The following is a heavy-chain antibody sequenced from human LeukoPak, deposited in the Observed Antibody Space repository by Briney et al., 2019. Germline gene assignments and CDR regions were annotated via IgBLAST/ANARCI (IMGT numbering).Heavy chain of an antibody. Sequence: SQTLSLTCTVSGVSITSDDYYWSWIRQHPGMGLEWIGYIHHSGSTYYNPSLKSRVSMSVDSSKNQFSLKLSSVTAADTAVYYCARDRGAMDYNWFDPWGQGTLVTVSS. V-gene: IGHV4-31*03. D-gene: IGHD5-18*01. CDR2: IHHSGST. CDR3: ARDRGAMDYNWFDP. CDR1: GVSITSDDYY. J-gene: IGHJ5*02.